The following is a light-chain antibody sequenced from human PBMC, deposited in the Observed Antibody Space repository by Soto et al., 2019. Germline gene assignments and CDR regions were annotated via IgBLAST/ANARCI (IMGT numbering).Light chain of an antibody. CDR1: QSVLYSSNNQNY. CDR2: WAT. Sequence: IVMTQSPDSLAVSLGERATINCKSSQSVLYSSNNQNYLAWYQQKPGQSPKLLLHWATTRESGVPDRFSGSGSGTDFTLSISSLQAEDVAVYYCQQYYSALYTFGQGNKLEI. J-gene: IGKJ2*01. CDR3: QQYYSALYT. V-gene: IGKV4-1*01.